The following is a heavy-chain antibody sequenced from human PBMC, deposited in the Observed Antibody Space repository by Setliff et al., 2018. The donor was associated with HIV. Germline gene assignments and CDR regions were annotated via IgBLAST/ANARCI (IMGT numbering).Heavy chain of an antibody. V-gene: IGHV3-23*01. D-gene: IGHD4-4*01. CDR3: AKTQTVITVYGPFDS. J-gene: IGHJ4*02. Sequence: PGGSLRLSCAASGFTFSSFEMNWVRQAPGKGLEWVSVISGSGDITYYRESVKGRFTVSRDNSNNTVYLQMNSLRAEDTAMYYCAKTQTVITVYGPFDSWGQGTPVTVSS. CDR1: GFTFSSFE. CDR2: ISGSGDIT.